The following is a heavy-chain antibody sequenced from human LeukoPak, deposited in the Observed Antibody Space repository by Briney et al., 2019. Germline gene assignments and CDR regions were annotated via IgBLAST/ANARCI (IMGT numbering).Heavy chain of an antibody. Sequence: TSETLSLTCAVYGGSFSAYYWSWIRQPPGKGLEWIGEINHSGSTNYNPSLKSRVTISVDTSKNQFSLKLSSVTAADTAVYYCARVGVNDFWSGYSMDVWGKGTTVTVSS. CDR2: INHSGST. J-gene: IGHJ6*03. D-gene: IGHD3-3*01. CDR1: GGSFSAYY. V-gene: IGHV4-34*01. CDR3: ARVGVNDFWSGYSMDV.